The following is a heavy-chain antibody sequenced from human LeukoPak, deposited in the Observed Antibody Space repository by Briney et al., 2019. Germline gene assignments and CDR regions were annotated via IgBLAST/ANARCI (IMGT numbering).Heavy chain of an antibody. CDR2: MNPNSGNT. V-gene: IGHV1-8*01. Sequence: ASVKVSCKASGYTFTSYDINWVRHATGQGLEWMGWMNPNSGNTSYAHKFQGRVTMTRNTSISTAYMELSSLRSEDTAVYYCARVIWGPVDYYYMDVWGRGTTVTVSS. CDR3: ARVIWGPVDYYYMDV. D-gene: IGHD3-16*01. CDR1: GYTFTSYD. J-gene: IGHJ6*03.